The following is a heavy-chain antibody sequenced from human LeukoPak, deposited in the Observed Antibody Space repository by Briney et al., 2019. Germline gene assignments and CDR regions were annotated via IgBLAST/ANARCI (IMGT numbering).Heavy chain of an antibody. V-gene: IGHV3-66*01. CDR1: GFTVSSNY. CDR2: IYRGGST. CDR3: ASAAGPFDH. D-gene: IGHD6-13*01. Sequence: GGSLRLSCAAPGFTVSSNYMSWVRQAPGKGLEWVSVIYRGGSTYYADSVKDRFTISRDNSKNTLYLQMNTLRADDTAVYFCASAAGPFDHWGQGTLVTVSS. J-gene: IGHJ4*02.